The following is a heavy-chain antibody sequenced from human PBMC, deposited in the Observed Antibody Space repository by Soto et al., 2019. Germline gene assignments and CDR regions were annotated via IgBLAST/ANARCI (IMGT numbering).Heavy chain of an antibody. Sequence: GGSLRLSCAASGFTFSNAWMNWVRQAPGKGLEWVGRIKSKTDGGTTDYAAPVKGRFTISRDDSKNTLYLQMNSLKTEDTAVYYCTTVSEVTGTNLRALWDLDDAFDIWGQGTMVTVSS. D-gene: IGHD1-7*01. J-gene: IGHJ3*02. CDR2: IKSKTDGGTT. V-gene: IGHV3-15*07. CDR1: GFTFSNAW. CDR3: TTVSEVTGTNLRALWDLDDAFDI.